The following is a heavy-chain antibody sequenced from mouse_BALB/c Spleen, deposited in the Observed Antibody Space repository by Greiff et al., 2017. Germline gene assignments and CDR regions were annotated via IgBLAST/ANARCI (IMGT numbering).Heavy chain of an antibody. V-gene: IGHV5-4*02. Sequence: EVHLVESGGGLVKPGGSLKLSCAASGFTFSDYYMYWVRQTPEKRLEWVATISDGGSYTYYPDSVKGRFTISRDNAKNNLYLQMSSLKSEDTAMYYCARDKSNYGYYYAMDYWGQGTSVTVSS. J-gene: IGHJ4*01. CDR2: ISDGGSYT. CDR1: GFTFSDYY. D-gene: IGHD2-5*01. CDR3: ARDKSNYGYYYAMDY.